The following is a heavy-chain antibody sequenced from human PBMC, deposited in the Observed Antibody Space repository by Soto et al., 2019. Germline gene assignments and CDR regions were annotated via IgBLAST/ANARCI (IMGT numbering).Heavy chain of an antibody. CDR1: GGTFSSYT. V-gene: IGHV1-69*02. J-gene: IGHJ6*02. Sequence: QVQLVQSGAEVKKPGSSVKVSCKASGGTFSSYTISWVRQAPGQGLEWMGRIIPILGIANYAQKFQGRVTITADKSTSTAYMELSSLRSEDTAVYYCARVPEASGGMDVWGQGTTVTVSS. CDR2: IIPILGIA. CDR3: ARVPEASGGMDV. D-gene: IGHD6-6*01.